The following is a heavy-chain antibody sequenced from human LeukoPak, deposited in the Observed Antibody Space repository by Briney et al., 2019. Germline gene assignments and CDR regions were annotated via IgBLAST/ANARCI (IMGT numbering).Heavy chain of an antibody. CDR2: IYSGGST. D-gene: IGHD3-3*01. Sequence: GGFLRLSCAASGFTFSSYNMNWVRQAPGKGLEWVSVIYSGGSTYYADSVKGRFTISRDNSKNTLYLQMNSLRAEDTAVYYCARGFWSGYYMSLGGGYWYFDLWGRGTLVTVSS. CDR3: ARGFWSGYYMSLGGGYWYFDL. V-gene: IGHV3-53*01. J-gene: IGHJ2*01. CDR1: GFTFSSYN.